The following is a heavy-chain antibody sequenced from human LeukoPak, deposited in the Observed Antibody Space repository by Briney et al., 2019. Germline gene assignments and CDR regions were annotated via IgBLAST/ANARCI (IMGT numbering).Heavy chain of an antibody. CDR3: ARDEMGMEAFDI. Sequence: PGGSLRLSCAASGFTFSSYWMSWVRQAPGKGLEWVANIKQDGSEKHYVDSVKGRFTIFRDNANSLLFLLMNSLRAGDTAVYYCARDEMGMEAFDIWGQGTMVTVSS. CDR2: IKQDGSEK. CDR1: GFTFSSYW. J-gene: IGHJ3*02. V-gene: IGHV3-7*03. D-gene: IGHD7-27*01.